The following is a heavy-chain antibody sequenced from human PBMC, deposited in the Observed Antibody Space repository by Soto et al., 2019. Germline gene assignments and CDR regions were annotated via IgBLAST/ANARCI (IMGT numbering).Heavy chain of an antibody. J-gene: IGHJ4*02. CDR2: IFHSGST. D-gene: IGHD1-26*01. V-gene: IGHV4-4*02. CDR3: ARVYSGSYSDS. CDR1: GVSINSNNW. Sequence: SETLSLTCAVSGVSINSNNWWSWVRQPPGKGLEWIGEIFHSGSTYYSPSLKSRVTISVDKSKNHFSLNLTSVTAADTAVYYCARVYSGSYSDSWGQGTLVTVSS.